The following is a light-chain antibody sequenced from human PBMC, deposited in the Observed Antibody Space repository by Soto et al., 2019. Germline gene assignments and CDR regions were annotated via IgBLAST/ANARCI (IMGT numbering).Light chain of an antibody. CDR2: RNN. CDR1: SSNIGSNY. Sequence: QLVLTQPPSASGTPGQRVTISCSGSSSNIGSNYVYWYQQLPGTAPKLLIYRNNQRPSGVPDRFSGSKSGTSASLAISGLRSEDEADYYCAALDDSLSGRVFGTGTKVTVL. J-gene: IGLJ1*01. V-gene: IGLV1-47*01. CDR3: AALDDSLSGRV.